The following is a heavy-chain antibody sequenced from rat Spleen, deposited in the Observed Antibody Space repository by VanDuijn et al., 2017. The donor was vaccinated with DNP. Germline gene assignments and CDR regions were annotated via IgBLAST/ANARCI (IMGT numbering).Heavy chain of an antibody. J-gene: IGHJ3*01. CDR3: TRDWIRGPFAY. Sequence: QVQLKESGPGLVQPSQTLSLTCAVSGFSLISYGVSWVRQPPGKGLEWIAGIESGGSTFYNSVFKSRLSISRDTSKSQVFLKMNSLQTEDTAVYFCTRDWIRGPFAYWGQGTLVTVSS. D-gene: IGHD4-3*01. V-gene: IGHV2S12*01. CDR2: IESGGST. CDR1: GFSLISYG.